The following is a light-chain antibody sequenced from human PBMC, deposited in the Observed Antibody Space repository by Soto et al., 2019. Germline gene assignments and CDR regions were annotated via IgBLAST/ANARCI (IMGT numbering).Light chain of an antibody. CDR1: QTVGSNY. CDR3: QQYASSPIT. Sequence: EIVLTQSPGTLSLSPGERATLSCRASQTVGSNYLAWYQQKPGQGPRPLIYVVYIRATGTPDRFTGSGSGADFTLTISRLEPEDFAVYYCQQYASSPITFGQGTRLEIK. J-gene: IGKJ5*01. V-gene: IGKV3-20*01. CDR2: VVY.